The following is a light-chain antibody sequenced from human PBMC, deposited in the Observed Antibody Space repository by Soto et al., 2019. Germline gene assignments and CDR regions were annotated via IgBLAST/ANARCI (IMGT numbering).Light chain of an antibody. CDR3: QQYNNWLSWT. CDR1: QSVSSN. V-gene: IGKV3-15*01. CDR2: GAS. J-gene: IGKJ1*01. Sequence: EIVMTQSPATLSVSPGERATLSCRASQSVSSNLAWYQQKPGQAPRLLIYGASTRATGIPARFSGSGSGTEFTLTISSLQSEDFAVYYCQQYNNWLSWTFGKWTKVEIK.